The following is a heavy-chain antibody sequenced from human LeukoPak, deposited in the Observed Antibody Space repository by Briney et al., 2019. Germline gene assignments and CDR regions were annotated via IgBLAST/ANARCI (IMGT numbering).Heavy chain of an antibody. J-gene: IGHJ4*02. CDR1: GFTFSSYA. V-gene: IGHV3-30-3*01. D-gene: IGHD4-17*01. CDR2: ISYDGSNK. Sequence: GRSLRLSCAASGFTFSSYAMHWVRQAPGKGLEWVAVISYDGSNKYYADSVKGRLTISRDNSKNTLYLQMNSLRAEDTAVYYCARDGFDYGALDYWGQGTLVTVSS. CDR3: ARDGFDYGALDY.